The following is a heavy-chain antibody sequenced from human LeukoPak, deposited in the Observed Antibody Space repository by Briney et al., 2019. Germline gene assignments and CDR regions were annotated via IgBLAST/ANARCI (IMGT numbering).Heavy chain of an antibody. J-gene: IGHJ4*02. V-gene: IGHV1-69*13. Sequence: SVKVSCKASGGTFSSYAVSWVRQAPGQGLEWMGGIIPIFGTANYAQKFQGRVTINADESTSTAYMELSSLRSEDTAVYYCARAPLLAAAGTRGFDYWGQGTLVTVSS. D-gene: IGHD6-13*01. CDR3: ARAPLLAAAGTRGFDY. CDR1: GGTFSSYA. CDR2: IIPIFGTA.